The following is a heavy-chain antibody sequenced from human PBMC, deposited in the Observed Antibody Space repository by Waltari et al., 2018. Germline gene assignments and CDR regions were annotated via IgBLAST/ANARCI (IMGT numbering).Heavy chain of an antibody. CDR1: GGSFSGYY. CDR2: INHSGST. D-gene: IGHD2-2*01. CDR3: ARIVVVPAAIYYYYYYYMDV. V-gene: IGHV4-34*01. Sequence: QVQLQQWGAGLLKPSETLSLTCAVYGGSFSGYYWSWIRQPPGKGLEWIGEINHSGSTNYNPSLKSRVTISVDTSKNQFSLKLSSVTAADTAVYYCARIVVVPAAIYYYYYYYMDVWGKGTTVTISS. J-gene: IGHJ6*03.